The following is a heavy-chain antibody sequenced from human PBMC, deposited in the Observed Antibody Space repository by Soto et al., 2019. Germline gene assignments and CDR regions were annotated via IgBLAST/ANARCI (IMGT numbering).Heavy chain of an antibody. Sequence: EVQILESGGGLVQPGGSLRLSCAASGFAFNNYVMSWFRQAPGRGLEWVSSINGGGGGTYYADSVKGRFTISRDKSLDTLYLPMSSPRGAGPAVYYCTTARRAGGADYWGQGTLVTVSS. J-gene: IGHJ4*02. CDR3: TTARRAGGADY. D-gene: IGHD3-10*01. CDR1: GFAFNNYV. CDR2: INGGGGGT. V-gene: IGHV3-23*01.